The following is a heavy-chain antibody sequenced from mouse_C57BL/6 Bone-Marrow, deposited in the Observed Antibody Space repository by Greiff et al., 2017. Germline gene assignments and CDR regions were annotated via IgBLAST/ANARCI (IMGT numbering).Heavy chain of an antibody. Sequence: EVKLMESGGDLVKPGGSLKLSCAASGFTFSSYGMSWVRQTPDKRLEWVATICSGGSYNYYPDSVKGRFTISRDNAKNTLYLQMSSLKSEDTAMYYCARRWLLPFAYWGQGTLVTVSA. CDR2: ICSGGSYN. V-gene: IGHV5-6*02. CDR1: GFTFSSYG. CDR3: ARRWLLPFAY. J-gene: IGHJ3*01. D-gene: IGHD2-3*01.